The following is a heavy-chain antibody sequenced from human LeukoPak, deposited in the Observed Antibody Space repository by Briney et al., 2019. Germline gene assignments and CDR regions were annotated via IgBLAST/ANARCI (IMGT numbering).Heavy chain of an antibody. CDR2: MNPNSGNT. Sequence: GASVTVSCTASGYTFTSYDINWVRQATGQGLEWMGWMNPNSGNTGYAQKFQGRVTMTRNTSISTAYMELSSLRSEDTAVYYCARMVAVAGTFRFDPWGQGTLVTVSS. D-gene: IGHD6-19*01. J-gene: IGHJ5*02. CDR1: GYTFTSYD. CDR3: ARMVAVAGTFRFDP. V-gene: IGHV1-8*01.